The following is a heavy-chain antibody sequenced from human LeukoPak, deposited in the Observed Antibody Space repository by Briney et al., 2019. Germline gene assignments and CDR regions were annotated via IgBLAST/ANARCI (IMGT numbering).Heavy chain of an antibody. J-gene: IGHJ4*02. CDR1: GGSISSGDFY. D-gene: IGHD2-15*01. CDR3: ARGVSIPTTPKFDF. V-gene: IGHV4-30-4*08. Sequence: PSETLSLTCTVSGGSISSGDFYWSWIRQPPGKGLEWIGYIFNSGTTYYNPSLKSRVTMSADTSKNQFSLKLSSVPAADTAVYYCARGVSIPTTPKFDFWGQGTLVTVPS. CDR2: IFNSGTT.